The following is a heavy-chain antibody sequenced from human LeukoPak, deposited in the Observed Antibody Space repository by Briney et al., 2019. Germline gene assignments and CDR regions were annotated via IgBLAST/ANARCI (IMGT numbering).Heavy chain of an antibody. CDR2: IRYDGSNK. D-gene: IGHD3-10*01. Sequence: GGSLRLSCAASGFTFSSYSMNWVRQAPGKGLEWVAFIRYDGSNKYYADSVKGRFTISRDNSKNTLYLQMNSLRAEDTAVYYCAKGEDYYGSGSYLGYYFDYWGQGTLVTVSS. J-gene: IGHJ4*02. V-gene: IGHV3-30*02. CDR1: GFTFSSYS. CDR3: AKGEDYYGSGSYLGYYFDY.